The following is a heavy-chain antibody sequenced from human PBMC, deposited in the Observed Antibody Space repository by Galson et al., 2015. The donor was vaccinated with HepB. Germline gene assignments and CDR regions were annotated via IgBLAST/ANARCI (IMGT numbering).Heavy chain of an antibody. CDR1: GYTFTSYD. Sequence: SVKVSCKASGYTFTSYDINWVRQATGQGLEWMGWMNPNSGNTGYAQKFQGRVTMTRNTSISTAYMELSSLRSEDTAVYYCARGLTYYYGSGSDYWGQGTLVTVSS. CDR2: MNPNSGNT. V-gene: IGHV1-8*01. CDR3: ARGLTYYYGSGSDY. D-gene: IGHD3-10*01. J-gene: IGHJ4*02.